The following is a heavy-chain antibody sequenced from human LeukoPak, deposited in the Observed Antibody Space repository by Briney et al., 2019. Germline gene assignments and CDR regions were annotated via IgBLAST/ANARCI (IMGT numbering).Heavy chain of an antibody. D-gene: IGHD1-26*01. Sequence: PGGSLRLSCAASGSTFSSYAMHWVRQAPGKGLEYVSAISSNGGSTYYANSVKGRFTISRDNSKNTLYLQMGSLRAEDMAVYYCARGGSYRPLDYWGQGTLVTVSS. V-gene: IGHV3-64*01. CDR1: GSTFSSYA. CDR2: ISSNGGST. J-gene: IGHJ4*02. CDR3: ARGGSYRPLDY.